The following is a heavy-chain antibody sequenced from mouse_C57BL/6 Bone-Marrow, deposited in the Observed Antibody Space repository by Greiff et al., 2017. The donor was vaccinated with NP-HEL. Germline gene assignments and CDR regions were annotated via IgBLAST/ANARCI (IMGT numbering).Heavy chain of an antibody. CDR2: ILPGSGST. CDR3: ARERGYYYGSSYYFDY. V-gene: IGHV1-9*01. D-gene: IGHD1-1*01. Sequence: VQLQQSGAELMKPGASVKLSCKATGYTFTGYWIEWVKQRPGHGLEWIGEILPGSGSTNYNEKFKGKATFTADTSSNTAYMQLSSLTTEDSAIYYCARERGYYYGSSYYFDYWGQGTTLTVSS. CDR1: GYTFTGYW. J-gene: IGHJ2*01.